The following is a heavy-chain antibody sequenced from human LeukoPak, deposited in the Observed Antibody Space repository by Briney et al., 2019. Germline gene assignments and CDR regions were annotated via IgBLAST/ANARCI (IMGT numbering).Heavy chain of an antibody. CDR1: GGTFSSYA. D-gene: IGHD3-16*01. CDR3: ARARGDNYYYYYMDV. V-gene: IGHV1-69*05. CDR2: IIPIFGTA. J-gene: IGHJ6*03. Sequence: GASVKVSCKASGGTFSSYAISWVRQAPGQGLEWMGGIIPIFGTANYAQKFQGRVTITTDESTSTAYMELSSLRSEDTAVYYCARARGDNYYYYYMDVWGKGTTVTVSS.